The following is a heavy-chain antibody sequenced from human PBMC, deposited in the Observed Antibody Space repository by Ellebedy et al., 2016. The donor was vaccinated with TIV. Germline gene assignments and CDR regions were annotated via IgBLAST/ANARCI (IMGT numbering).Heavy chain of an antibody. D-gene: IGHD3-22*01. V-gene: IGHV1-69*13. Sequence: AASVKVPCKASGGTLSSFAITWVRQAPGQGLEWMGGIIPIFGTPKYAQKLQGRVTITADESTSTGYIELSSLRSADTAIYYCAKAARDDSSVWQLDYWGQGTLVTVSS. CDR1: GGTLSSFA. CDR2: IIPIFGTP. CDR3: AKAARDDSSVWQLDY. J-gene: IGHJ4*02.